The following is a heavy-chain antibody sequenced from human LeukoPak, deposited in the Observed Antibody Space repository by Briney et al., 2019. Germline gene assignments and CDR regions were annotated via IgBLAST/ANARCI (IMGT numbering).Heavy chain of an antibody. V-gene: IGHV1-8*02. CDR3: AKSSGWDLDAFDI. D-gene: IGHD6-19*01. CDR2: MNPNSGNT. CDR1: GYTFTGYY. J-gene: IGHJ3*02. Sequence: GASVKVSCKASGYTFTGYYMHWVRQATGQGLEWMGWMNPNSGNTGYAQKFQGRVTMTRNTSITTAYMELSSLRSEDTAVYYCAKSSGWDLDAFDIWGQGTMVTVSS.